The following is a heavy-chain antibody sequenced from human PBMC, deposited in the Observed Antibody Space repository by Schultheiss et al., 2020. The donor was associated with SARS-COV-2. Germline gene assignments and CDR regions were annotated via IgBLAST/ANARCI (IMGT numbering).Heavy chain of an antibody. CDR3: ARVKQQLVQG. V-gene: IGHV4-59*08. CDR2: IYYSGST. CDR1: GGSFSGYY. J-gene: IGHJ4*02. D-gene: IGHD6-13*01. Sequence: SQTLSLTCAVYGGSFSGYYWSWIRQHPGKGLEWIGYIYYSGSTNYNPSLKSRVTISVDTSKNQFSLKLSSVTAADTAVYYCARVKQQLVQGWGQGTLVTVSS.